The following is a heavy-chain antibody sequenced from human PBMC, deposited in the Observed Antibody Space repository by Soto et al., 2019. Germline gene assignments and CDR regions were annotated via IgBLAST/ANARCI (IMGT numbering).Heavy chain of an antibody. Sequence: QVQLVQSGAAVKKPGSSVQLSCTASGGTFSSYAISWVRQAPGHELEWIGGIIPIFGTANYAQKFQGRVTITEEEPTGPANMELSSLRSEDTAVYYCARSGVLPAAIARPYYFDFWGQGSLV. CDR3: ARSGVLPAAIARPYYFDF. CDR1: GGTFSSYA. V-gene: IGHV1-69*01. CDR2: IIPIFGTA. J-gene: IGHJ4*02. D-gene: IGHD2-2*02.